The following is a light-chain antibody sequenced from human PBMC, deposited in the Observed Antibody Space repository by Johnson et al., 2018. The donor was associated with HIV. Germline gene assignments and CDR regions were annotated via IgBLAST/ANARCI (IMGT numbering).Light chain of an antibody. CDR1: SSNIGNSY. Sequence: QPVLTQPPSVSAAPGQKVTISCSGSSSNIGNSYVSWYQQLPGTAPKLLIYDNNKRPSGIPDRFSGSTSGTSATLGITGLQTGDEADYYCGTWGGVFGTGTKVTVL. CDR2: DNN. CDR3: GTWGGV. J-gene: IGLJ1*01. V-gene: IGLV1-51*01.